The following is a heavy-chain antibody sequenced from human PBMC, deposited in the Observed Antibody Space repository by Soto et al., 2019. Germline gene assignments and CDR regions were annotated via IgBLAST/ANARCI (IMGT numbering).Heavy chain of an antibody. V-gene: IGHV4-59*01. J-gene: IGHJ3*02. CDR2: IYYSGST. CDR1: GGSISSYY. Sequence: SETLSLTCTVSGGSISSYYWSWIRQPPGKGLEWIGHIYYSGSTNYNPSLKSRVTISVDTSKNQFSLKLSSVTAADTAVYYCARVGRDIVLMVYAIGHDAFDIWGQGTMVTVSS. CDR3: ARVGRDIVLMVYAIGHDAFDI. D-gene: IGHD2-8*01.